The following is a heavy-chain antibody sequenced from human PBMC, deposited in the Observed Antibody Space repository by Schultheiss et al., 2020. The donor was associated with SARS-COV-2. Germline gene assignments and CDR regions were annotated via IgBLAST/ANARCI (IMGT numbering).Heavy chain of an antibody. CDR2: TRNKGNSYTT. CDR1: GFTFSDHY. CDR3: ARGGITVAGGNDY. D-gene: IGHD6-19*01. V-gene: IGHV3-72*01. J-gene: IGHJ4*02. Sequence: GGSLRLSCAASGFTFSDHYMDWVRQAPGKGLEWVGRTRNKGNSYTTEYAASVKGRFSISRDDSKNSLYLQMNSLKTEDTAVYYWARGGITVAGGNDYWGQGTLVTVSS.